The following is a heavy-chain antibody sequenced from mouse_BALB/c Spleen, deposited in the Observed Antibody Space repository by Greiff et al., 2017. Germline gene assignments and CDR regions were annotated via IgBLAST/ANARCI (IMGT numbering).Heavy chain of an antibody. D-gene: IGHD2-4*01. CDR2: INPSTGYT. V-gene: IGHV1-7*01. J-gene: IGHJ2*01. CDR1: GYTFTSYW. CDR3: ARWGITRYFDY. Sequence: QVQLQQSGAELAKPGASVKMSCKASGYTFTSYWMHWVKQRPGQGLEWIGYINPSTGYTEYNQKFKDKATLTADKSSSTAYMQLSSLTSEDSAVYYCARWGITRYFDYWGQGTTLTVSS.